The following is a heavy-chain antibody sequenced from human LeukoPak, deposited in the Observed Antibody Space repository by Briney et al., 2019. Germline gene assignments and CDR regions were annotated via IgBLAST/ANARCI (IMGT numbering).Heavy chain of an antibody. CDR2: IYHSGST. D-gene: IGHD3-3*01. V-gene: IGHV4-38-2*01. Sequence: PSETLSLTCAVSGYSISSGYYWGWIRPPPGKGLEWIGSIYHSGSTYYNPSLKSRVTISVDTSKNQFSLKLSSVTAADTAVYYCARHLYDFWSKTVCYFDYWGQGTLVTVSS. J-gene: IGHJ4*02. CDR3: ARHLYDFWSKTVCYFDY. CDR1: GYSISSGYY.